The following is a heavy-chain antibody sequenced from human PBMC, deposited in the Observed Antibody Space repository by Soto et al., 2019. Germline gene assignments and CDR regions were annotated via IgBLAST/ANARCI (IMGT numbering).Heavy chain of an antibody. CDR3: ARDRLRYFDWLSYGMDV. V-gene: IGHV1-2*04. CDR2: INPNSGGT. CDR1: GYTFTGYY. Sequence: GASVKVSCKASGYTFTGYYMHWVRQAPGQGLEWMGWINPNSGGTNYAQKFQGWVTMTRDTSISTAYMELSRLRSDDTAVYYCARDRLRYFDWLSYGMDVWGQGTTVTVSS. J-gene: IGHJ6*02. D-gene: IGHD3-9*01.